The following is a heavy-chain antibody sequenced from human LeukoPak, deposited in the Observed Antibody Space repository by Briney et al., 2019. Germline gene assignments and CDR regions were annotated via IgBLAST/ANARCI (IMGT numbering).Heavy chain of an antibody. CDR1: GFTFSDYY. CDR3: ARVDCSGGSCYADGMDV. CDR2: ISSSGSTI. J-gene: IGHJ6*02. D-gene: IGHD2-15*01. Sequence: GGSLRLSCAASGFTFSDYYMSWIRQAPGKGLEWVSYISSSGSTIYYADSVKGRFTISRDDAKNSLYLQMNSLRAEDTAVYYCARVDCSGGSCYADGMDVWGQGTTVTVSS. V-gene: IGHV3-11*01.